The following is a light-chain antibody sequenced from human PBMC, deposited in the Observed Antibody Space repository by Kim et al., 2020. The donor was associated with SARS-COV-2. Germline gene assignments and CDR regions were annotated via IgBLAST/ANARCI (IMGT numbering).Light chain of an antibody. V-gene: IGLV3-1*01. CDR2: QDA. CDR3: QAWDSGVV. J-gene: IGLJ2*01. Sequence: VSVSTGQTASITCSGDKLGDKYVCWYQQKPGQSPVLVIYQDAKRPSGIPERFSGSNSGDTATLTIRGTQAMDEADYYCQAWDSGVVFGGGTQLTVL. CDR1: KLGDKY.